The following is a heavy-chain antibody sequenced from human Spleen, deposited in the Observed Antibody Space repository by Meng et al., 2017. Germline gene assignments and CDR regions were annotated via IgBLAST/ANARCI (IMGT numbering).Heavy chain of an antibody. CDR2: INPKSGDT. V-gene: IGHV1-2*06. Sequence: VALGQSGAGVKKPGASVKVSCKASGYTFPDYWLHWVRRAPGQGLEWMGRINPKSGDTHYAQRFQGRVTMTGDTSISTAYMELSGLRSDDTAMYYCARDEDISAAGKLFGDYWGQGTLVTVSS. CDR3: ARDEDISAAGKLFGDY. CDR1: GYTFPDYW. J-gene: IGHJ4*02. D-gene: IGHD6-13*01.